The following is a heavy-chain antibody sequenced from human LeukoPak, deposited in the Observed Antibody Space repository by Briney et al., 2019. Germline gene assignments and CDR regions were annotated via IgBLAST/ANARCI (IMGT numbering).Heavy chain of an antibody. CDR3: ARAPINPINWFDP. J-gene: IGHJ5*02. Sequence: GASVKVSCKASGGTFSSYAISWVRQAPGQGLEWMGGIIPIFGTANYAQKFQGRVTITADKSTSTAYMGLSSLRSEDTAVYYCARAPINPINWFDPWGQGTLVTVSP. CDR1: GGTFSSYA. CDR2: IIPIFGTA. V-gene: IGHV1-69*06.